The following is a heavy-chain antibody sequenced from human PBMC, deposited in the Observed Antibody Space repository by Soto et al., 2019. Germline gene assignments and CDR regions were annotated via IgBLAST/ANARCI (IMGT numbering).Heavy chain of an antibody. J-gene: IGHJ6*02. Sequence: ASLQGSCKASGYTFTSYYMPWVRQAPGQGLEWMGIINPSGGSTSYAQKFQGRVTMTRDTSTSTVYMELSSLRSEDTAVYYCARDSQVGSGWFLYYYYGMDVWG. CDR3: ARDSQVGSGWFLYYYYGMDV. CDR2: INPSGGST. CDR1: GYTFTSYY. D-gene: IGHD6-19*01. V-gene: IGHV1-46*01.